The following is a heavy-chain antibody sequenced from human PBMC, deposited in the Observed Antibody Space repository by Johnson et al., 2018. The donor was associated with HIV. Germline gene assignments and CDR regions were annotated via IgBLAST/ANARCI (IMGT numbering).Heavy chain of an antibody. CDR3: ARGLSYYDSSGYWSVFDI. CDR1: GFTFSSYA. D-gene: IGHD3-22*01. V-gene: IGHV3-64*01. CDR2: ISSNGGST. J-gene: IGHJ3*02. Sequence: VQLVESGGGLVQPGGSLRLSCAASGFTFSSYAMHWVRQAPGKGLEYVSAISSNGGSTYYANSVTGRFTISRDNSKKTLFLQMGSLRAEDMAVYYCARGLSYYDSSGYWSVFDIWGQGTMVTVSS.